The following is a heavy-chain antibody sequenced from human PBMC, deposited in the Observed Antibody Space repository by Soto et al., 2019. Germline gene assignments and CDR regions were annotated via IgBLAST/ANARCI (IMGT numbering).Heavy chain of an antibody. D-gene: IGHD6-19*01. CDR1: GGCISSYY. CDR2: IYYSGST. CDR3: ERQYSSGWPSFDP. J-gene: IGHJ5*02. V-gene: IGHV4-59*01. Sequence: PXASLSLTCTVCGGCISSYYWSWIRQPPGKGLEWIGYIYYSGSTNYNPSLKSRVTISVDTSKNQFSLKLSSVTAADTAVYYCERQYSSGWPSFDPWAQGTLVTVSS.